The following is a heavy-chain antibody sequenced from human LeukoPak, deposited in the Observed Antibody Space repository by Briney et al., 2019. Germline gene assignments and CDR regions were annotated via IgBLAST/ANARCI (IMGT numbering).Heavy chain of an antibody. CDR1: GFRFSTYW. V-gene: IGHV3-7*01. J-gene: IGHJ4*02. CDR2: IKQDGSEK. D-gene: IGHD3-10*01. Sequence: GGPLRLSCAASGFRFSTYWMSWVRQAPGKGLEWVANIKQDGSEKYYADSVKGRFTISRDNGKNPVYLQMNSLGAEDTAVYYCVRDSDGSAYYVSGSGFDFWGQGTLVTASS. CDR3: VRDSDGSAYYVSGSGFDF.